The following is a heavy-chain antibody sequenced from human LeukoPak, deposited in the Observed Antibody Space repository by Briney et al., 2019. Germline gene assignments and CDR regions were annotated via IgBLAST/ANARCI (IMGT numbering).Heavy chain of an antibody. Sequence: SETLSLTCTVSGGSISSSSYYWGWIRQPPGKGLEWIGEINHSGSTNYNPSLKSRVTISVDTSKNQFSLKLSSVTAADTAVYYCAGFTSSHYYDSSGAFDYWGQGTLVTVSS. V-gene: IGHV4-39*07. CDR2: INHSGST. CDR1: GGSISSSSYY. J-gene: IGHJ4*02. D-gene: IGHD3-22*01. CDR3: AGFTSSHYYDSSGAFDY.